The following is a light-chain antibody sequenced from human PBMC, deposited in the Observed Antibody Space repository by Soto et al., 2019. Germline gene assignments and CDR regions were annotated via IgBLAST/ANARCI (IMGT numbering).Light chain of an antibody. V-gene: IGLV2-23*01. J-gene: IGLJ2*01. CDR2: EGS. CDR3: CSYAGSVV. CDR1: SSDVGSYNL. Sequence: QSALTQPASVSGSHGQSITISCTGTSSDVGSYNLVSWYQQHPGKAPKLMIYEGSKRPSGVSNRFSGSKSGNTASLTISGLQAEDEADYYCCSYAGSVVFGGGTKVTVL.